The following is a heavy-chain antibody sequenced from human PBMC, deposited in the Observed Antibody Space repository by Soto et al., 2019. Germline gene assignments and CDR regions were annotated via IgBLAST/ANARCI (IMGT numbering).Heavy chain of an antibody. D-gene: IGHD2-8*02. J-gene: IGHJ4*02. CDR1: GYRFINFY. CDR2: INPKNDDT. CDR3: ARDDTGANFGS. Sequence: QVQLVQSGAEVKKPGASVRVSCKAFGYRFINFYLHWVRQAPGQGLERMGWINPKNDDTSYAQKFQGRVTMTRDTSISVPYMELSGLNSGDTAVYYCARDDTGANFGSWGQGTLVTV. V-gene: IGHV1-2*02.